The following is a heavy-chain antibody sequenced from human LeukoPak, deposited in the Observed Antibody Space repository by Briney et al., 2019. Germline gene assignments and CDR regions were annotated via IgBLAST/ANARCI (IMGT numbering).Heavy chain of an antibody. V-gene: IGHV3-15*01. CDR3: TTDNGFGEY. D-gene: IGHD3-10*01. CDR1: GFTFSNAW. CDR2: IKSKTDGGTT. Sequence: GGSLRLSCAASGFTFSNAWMSWVRQAPGKGLEWVDRIKSKTDGGTTDYAAPVKGRFTISRDDSKNTLHLQLNSLKTEDTAVYYCTTDNGFGEYWGQGSLVTVSS. J-gene: IGHJ4*02.